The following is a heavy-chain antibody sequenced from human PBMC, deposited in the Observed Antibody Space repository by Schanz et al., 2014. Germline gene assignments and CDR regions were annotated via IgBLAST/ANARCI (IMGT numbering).Heavy chain of an antibody. CDR2: IHQSGST. D-gene: IGHD2-2*01. CDR3: ARGEWSTSQFDY. V-gene: IGHV4-34*01. J-gene: IGHJ4*01. CDR1: GGSFSGYY. Sequence: QVQLQQWGAGLLKPSETLSLTCAVYGGSFSGYYWTWIRQPPGKGLERIGEIHQSGSTNYNPSLKSRLTISEETSKNQFSMKRSSATAADTAVYYCARGEWSTSQFDYWGHGTLVTVSS.